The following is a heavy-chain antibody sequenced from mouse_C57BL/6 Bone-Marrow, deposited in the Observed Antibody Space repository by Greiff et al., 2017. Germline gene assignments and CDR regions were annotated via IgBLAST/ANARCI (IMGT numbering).Heavy chain of an antibody. CDR1: GYTFTDYN. CDR2: INPNNGGT. D-gene: IGHD1-1*01. Sequence: VQLQQSGPELVKPGASVKIPCKASGYTFTDYNMDWVKQSHGKSLEWIGDINPNNGGTIYNQKFKGKATLTVDKSSSTAYMELRSLTSEDTAVYYCARSPYYYGSSPWYFDVCGTGTTVTVSS. V-gene: IGHV1-18*01. J-gene: IGHJ1*03. CDR3: ARSPYYYGSSPWYFDV.